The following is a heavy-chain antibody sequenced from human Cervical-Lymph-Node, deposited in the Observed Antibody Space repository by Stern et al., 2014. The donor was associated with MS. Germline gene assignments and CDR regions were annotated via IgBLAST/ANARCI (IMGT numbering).Heavy chain of an antibody. CDR2: IIPIFGTA. CDR1: GGTFSSYA. Sequence: QVQLMQSGAEVKKPGSSVRVSCKASGGTFSSYAIIWVRQAPGQGLEWMGGIIPIFGTANYAQKFQGRVTITADESTRTAYMDLRSLRSDDAAVYYCAREDGDYARYFDYWGQGTLVTVSS. V-gene: IGHV1-69*01. CDR3: AREDGDYARYFDY. J-gene: IGHJ4*02. D-gene: IGHD4-17*01.